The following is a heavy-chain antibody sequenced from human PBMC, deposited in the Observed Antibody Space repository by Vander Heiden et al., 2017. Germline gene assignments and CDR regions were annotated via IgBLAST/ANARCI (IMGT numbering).Heavy chain of an antibody. CDR2: INPSGGST. V-gene: IGHV1-46*01. D-gene: IGHD2-2*01. J-gene: IGHJ4*02. CDR1: GYTFTNSY. Sequence: QVLLLQSGAEVKKPGASVSISFKASGYTFTNSYIHWVRQAPGQGLEWMGIINPSGGSTNYAQRFQCRVTMTRDTSTSTAYMELNSLNSEDTAVYYCARRDCSSSSCYFNYWGQGTLVTVSS. CDR3: ARRDCSSSSCYFNY.